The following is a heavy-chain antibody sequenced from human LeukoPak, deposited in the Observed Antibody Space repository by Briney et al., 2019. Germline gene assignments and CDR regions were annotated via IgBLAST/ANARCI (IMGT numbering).Heavy chain of an antibody. V-gene: IGHV4-59*12. CDR3: ARVHVNSGYYFGDAFDF. J-gene: IGHJ3*01. D-gene: IGHD3-22*01. Sequence: RSSETLSLTCTVSGGSISSYYWSWIRQPPGKGLEWIGYIFYSGSTKYNPSLKSRVTISVDTSKNQLSLKVNSVTAADTAVYYCARVHVNSGYYFGDAFDFWGQGTMVTVSS. CDR1: GGSISSYY. CDR2: IFYSGST.